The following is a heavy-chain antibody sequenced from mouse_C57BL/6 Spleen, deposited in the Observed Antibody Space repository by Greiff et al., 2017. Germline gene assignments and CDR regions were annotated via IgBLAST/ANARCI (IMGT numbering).Heavy chain of an antibody. D-gene: IGHD1-1*01. CDR1: GFNFKDYY. CDR3: AFTTVVATFEFAG. Sequence: EVQLQQSGAELVKPGASVKLSCTASGFNFKDYYMHWVNQTTEQGLEWIGRIDPEDGETKYAPKFQGTATIAADTSTNTGYLQLSSLTSEDTAVYYCAFTTVVATFEFAGWGQGTTLTVS. CDR2: IDPEDGET. J-gene: IGHJ2*01. V-gene: IGHV14-2*01.